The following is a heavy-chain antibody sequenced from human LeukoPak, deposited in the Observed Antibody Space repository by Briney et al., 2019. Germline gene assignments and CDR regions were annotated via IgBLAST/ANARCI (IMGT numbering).Heavy chain of an antibody. CDR1: GFIFSRYW. D-gene: IGHD2-21*02. V-gene: IGHV3-74*01. CDR2: INSDGSST. CDR3: ARDPRYCGGDCYTFDY. J-gene: IGHJ4*02. Sequence: GGSLRLSCAASGFIFSRYWMNWVRQAPGKGPVWVSRINSDGSSTSYADSVKGRFTIARDNAKNTLYLQMNSLRAEDTAVYYCARDPRYCGGDCYTFDYWGQGTLVTVSS.